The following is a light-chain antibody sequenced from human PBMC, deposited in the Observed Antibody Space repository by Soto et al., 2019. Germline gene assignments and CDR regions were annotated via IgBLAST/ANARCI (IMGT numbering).Light chain of an antibody. CDR2: GAS. V-gene: IGKV3-20*01. CDR3: QQYGSSPRT. CDR1: QSVTNSY. J-gene: IGKJ1*01. Sequence: EIVLTQSPGTLSLSPGERATLSCRASQSVTNSYLAWYKQKPGQAPSLLIYGASSRATGITDRFSGSGSGTDFTLTISRLEPEDFAMYYCQQYGSSPRTFGQGTKVEIK.